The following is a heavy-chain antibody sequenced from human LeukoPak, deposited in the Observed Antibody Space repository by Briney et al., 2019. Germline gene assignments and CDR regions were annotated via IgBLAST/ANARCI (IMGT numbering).Heavy chain of an antibody. CDR2: INSNGDEI. D-gene: IGHD6-6*01. V-gene: IGHV3-23*01. CDR3: ARDWEYSSSSVY. CDR1: GFTFSTYA. J-gene: IGHJ4*02. Sequence: GGSLRLSCAASGFTFSTYAMTWVRQAPGKGLEWVSGINSNGDEIYYADSVRGRFTISRDNSNNALYLQMDSLRAEDTAVYYCARDWEYSSSSVYWGQGTLVTVSS.